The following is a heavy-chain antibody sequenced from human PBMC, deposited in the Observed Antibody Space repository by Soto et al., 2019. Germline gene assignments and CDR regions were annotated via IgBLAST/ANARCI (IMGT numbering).Heavy chain of an antibody. Sequence: SETLSLTCTVSGGSISSYYWSWIRQPPGKGLEWIGYIYYSGSTNYNPSLKSRVTISVDTSKNQFSLKLSSVTAADTAVYYCARGSTVVTIDYWGQGTLLTVSS. CDR1: GGSISSYY. J-gene: IGHJ4*02. D-gene: IGHD2-15*01. CDR3: ARGSTVVTIDY. V-gene: IGHV4-59*01. CDR2: IYYSGST.